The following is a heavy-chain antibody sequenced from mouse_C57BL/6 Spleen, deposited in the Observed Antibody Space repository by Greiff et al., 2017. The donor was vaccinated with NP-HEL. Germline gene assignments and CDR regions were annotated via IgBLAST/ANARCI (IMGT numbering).Heavy chain of an antibody. J-gene: IGHJ3*01. Sequence: QVHVKQSGAELARPGASVKMSCKASGYTFTSYTMHWVKQRPGQGLEWIGYINPSSGYTKYNQKFKDKATLTADKSSSTAYMQLSSLTSEDSAVYYCARSGLITTVVDPFAYWGQGTLVTVSA. CDR3: ARSGLITTVVDPFAY. D-gene: IGHD1-1*01. CDR2: INPSSGYT. CDR1: GYTFTSYT. V-gene: IGHV1-4*01.